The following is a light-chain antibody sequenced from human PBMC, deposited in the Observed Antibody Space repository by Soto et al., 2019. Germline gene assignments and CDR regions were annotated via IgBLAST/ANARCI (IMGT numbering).Light chain of an antibody. CDR1: QSVSSSY. CDR3: QQYGSSPWT. CDR2: GAS. V-gene: IGKV3-20*01. J-gene: IGKJ1*01. Sequence: EIVLTQSPGTLSLSPGERATLSCRASQSVSSSYLAWYQQKPGQAPRLLIYGASSRATGFPDRFSGSGSGTDFTLTISRLESEDFAVYYCQQYGSSPWTFGQGTKVEIK.